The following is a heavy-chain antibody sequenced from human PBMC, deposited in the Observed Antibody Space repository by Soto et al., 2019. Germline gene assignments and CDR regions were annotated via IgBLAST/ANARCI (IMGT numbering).Heavy chain of an antibody. CDR1: GGSISSGGYY. D-gene: IGHD3-22*01. Sequence: SETLSLTCTFSGGSISSGGYYWSWIRQHPGKGLEWIGYIYYSGSTYYNPSLKSRVTISVDTSKNQFSLKLGSVTAADTAVYYCAREEGYDSSGYREFDYWGQGTLVTVSS. CDR2: IYYSGST. CDR3: AREEGYDSSGYREFDY. J-gene: IGHJ4*02. V-gene: IGHV4-31*03.